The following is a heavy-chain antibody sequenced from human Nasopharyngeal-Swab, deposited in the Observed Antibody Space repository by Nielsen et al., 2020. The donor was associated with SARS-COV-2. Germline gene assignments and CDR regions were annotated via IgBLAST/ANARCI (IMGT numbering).Heavy chain of an antibody. CDR3: AKDGIEEGGLSAGYGLDV. CDR2: IWYDGRDK. Sequence: GESLKISCAASGFTFSSYGMHWVRQAPGKGLEWVASIWYDGRDKYYADSVKGRFTISRDNAKNTLYLQMNSLRSEATAVYKCAKDGIEEGGLSAGYGLDVWGQGTTVTVSS. J-gene: IGHJ6*02. V-gene: IGHV3-30*02. D-gene: IGHD6-19*01. CDR1: GFTFSSYG.